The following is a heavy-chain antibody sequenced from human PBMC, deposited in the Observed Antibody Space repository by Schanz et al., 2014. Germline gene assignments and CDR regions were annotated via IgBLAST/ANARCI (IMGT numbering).Heavy chain of an antibody. D-gene: IGHD3-16*02. CDR2: ISGSGVIT. J-gene: IGHJ4*02. CDR3: AKYRYSVFDFDY. CDR1: GFSFSVSW. Sequence: EVQLVESGGGLIQPGGSLRLSCEASGFSFSVSWMNWVRQAPGKGLEWVSGISGSGVITYYEDSVKGRFTISRDNSKNTLYLQMNSLRAEDTAIYYCAKYRYSVFDFDYWGQGTLVTVSS. V-gene: IGHV3-23*04.